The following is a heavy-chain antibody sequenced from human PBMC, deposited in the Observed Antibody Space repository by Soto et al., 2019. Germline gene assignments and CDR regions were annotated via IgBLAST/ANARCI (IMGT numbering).Heavy chain of an antibody. CDR1: GFTFSSCA. J-gene: IGHJ4*02. D-gene: IGHD2-8*02. CDR2: VTHDGSLY. CDR3: VKDRSDTWSFDY. V-gene: IGHV3-30*18. Sequence: QVQLVESGGGVVQPGRSLRLSCVASGFTFSSCAMHWVRQAPGKGLEWLAVVTHDGSLYPYADSVKGRFSISRDNSRKTLYLQMNSLRPEDTAVYYCVKDRSDTWSFDYWGQGTLVTVSS.